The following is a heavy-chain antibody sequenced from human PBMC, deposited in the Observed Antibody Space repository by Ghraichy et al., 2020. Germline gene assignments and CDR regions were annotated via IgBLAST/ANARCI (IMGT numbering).Heavy chain of an antibody. CDR2: MSPNGDIK. J-gene: IGHJ4*02. D-gene: IGHD1-26*01. CDR1: GFTFGSYV. V-gene: IGHV3-30*04. CDR3: ARERTLGAPDYFDY. Sequence: GGSLRLSCAASGFTFGSYVLHWVRQVPGKGLEWVAVMSPNGDIKIYADSVKDRFTISRDNAKNTMYLQMNNLRAEDTALYYCARERTLGAPDYFDYWGQGIMVTVSS.